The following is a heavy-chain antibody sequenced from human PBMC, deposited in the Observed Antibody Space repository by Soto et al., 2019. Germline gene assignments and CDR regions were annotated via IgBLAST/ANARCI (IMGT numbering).Heavy chain of an antibody. V-gene: IGHV4-30-2*01. J-gene: IGHJ6*02. D-gene: IGHD2-2*01. Sequence: TLSLTCAVSGGSISSGGYSWSWIRQPPGKGLEWIGYIYHSFSTYYNPSLKSRVTISVDRSKNQFSLKLSSVTAADTAVYYCARSTVVTAAGGREAWGQGTTVIVSS. CDR3: ARSTVVTAAGGREA. CDR2: IYHSFST. CDR1: GGSISSGGYS.